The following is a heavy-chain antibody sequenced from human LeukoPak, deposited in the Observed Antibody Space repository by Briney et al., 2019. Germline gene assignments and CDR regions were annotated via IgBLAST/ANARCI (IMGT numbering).Heavy chain of an antibody. J-gene: IGHJ3*02. Sequence: PGGSLRLSCAASGFSFSSFAMTWVRQAPGKGLEWVSSISSSSSYIYYADSVKGRFTISRDNAKNSLYLQMNSLRAEDTAVYYCARARGGSAFDIWGQGTMVTVSS. CDR3: ARARGGSAFDI. CDR1: GFSFSSFA. V-gene: IGHV3-21*01. D-gene: IGHD3-10*01. CDR2: ISSSSSYI.